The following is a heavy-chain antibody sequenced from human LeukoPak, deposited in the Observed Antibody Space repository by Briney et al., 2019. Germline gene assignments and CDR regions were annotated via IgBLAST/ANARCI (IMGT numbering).Heavy chain of an antibody. V-gene: IGHV1-69*04. Sequence: AASVKVSCKASGGTFSSYAISWVRQAPGQGLEWMGRIIPIFGIANYAQKFQGRVTITADKSTSTACMELSSLRSEDTAVYYCARGGDYGRPPYNWFDPWGQGTLVTVSS. CDR1: GGTFSSYA. J-gene: IGHJ5*02. CDR3: ARGGDYGRPPYNWFDP. CDR2: IIPIFGIA. D-gene: IGHD4-17*01.